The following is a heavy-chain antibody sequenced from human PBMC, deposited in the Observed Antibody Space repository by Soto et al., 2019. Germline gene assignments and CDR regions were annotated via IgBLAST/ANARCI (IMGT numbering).Heavy chain of an antibody. V-gene: IGHV1-69*01. J-gene: IGHJ3*02. D-gene: IGHD1-7*01. Sequence: QVQLVQSGAEVKKPGSSVKVSCKASGGTFSSLGISWVRQGPRQGLEWLGGFIPMFGTAHYPQKFQGRVTLSANYSTSTAYMELRSLTSEATAVYLCERNRSGPGTWNYAAFAIWGQGKMVTVSS. CDR1: GGTFSSLG. CDR3: ERNRSGPGTWNYAAFAI. CDR2: FIPMFGTA.